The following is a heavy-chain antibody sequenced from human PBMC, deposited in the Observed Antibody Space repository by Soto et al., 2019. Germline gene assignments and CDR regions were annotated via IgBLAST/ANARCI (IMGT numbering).Heavy chain of an antibody. V-gene: IGHV3-30-3*01. J-gene: IGHJ4*02. CDR1: GFTFSSYA. D-gene: IGHD3-10*01. CDR3: ARDRGEFNAFDS. Sequence: QVQLVESGGGVVQPGRSLRLSCAASGFTFSSYAMHWVRQAPGKGLEWVAVISYDGSNKYYADSVKGRFTISRDNSKNALYLQMNSLRAEDTAVYYCARDRGEFNAFDSWGQGTLVTVSS. CDR2: ISYDGSNK.